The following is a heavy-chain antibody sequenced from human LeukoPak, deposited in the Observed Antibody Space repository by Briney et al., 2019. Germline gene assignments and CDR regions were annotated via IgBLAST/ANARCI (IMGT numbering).Heavy chain of an antibody. J-gene: IGHJ6*02. CDR3: ARGAITIFGVVTPTHGMDV. CDR2: ISSSGSTI. Sequence: GGSLRLSCAASGFTFSDYYMSWIRQAPGEGLEWVSYISSSGSTIYYADSVKGRLTISRDNAKNSLYLQMNSLRAEDTAVYYCARGAITIFGVVTPTHGMDVWGQGTTVTVSS. D-gene: IGHD3-3*01. V-gene: IGHV3-11*01. CDR1: GFTFSDYY.